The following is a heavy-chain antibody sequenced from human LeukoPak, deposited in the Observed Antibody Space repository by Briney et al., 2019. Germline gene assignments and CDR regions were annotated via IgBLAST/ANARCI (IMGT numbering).Heavy chain of an antibody. CDR3: ARSFKDTTVTSGFDY. Sequence: PSETLSLTCAVSGYSISSGYYWGWIRQPPGKGLEWIGSIHHSGTAYYNPSLKSRVTISVDTSKNQFSLNLSSVTAADTAVYYCARSFKDTTVTSGFDYWGQGTLVTVSS. V-gene: IGHV4-38-2*01. CDR2: IHHSGTA. CDR1: GYSISSGYY. D-gene: IGHD4-17*01. J-gene: IGHJ4*02.